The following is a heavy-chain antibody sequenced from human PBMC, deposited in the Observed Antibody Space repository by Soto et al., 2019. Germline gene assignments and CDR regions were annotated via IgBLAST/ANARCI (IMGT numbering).Heavy chain of an antibody. D-gene: IGHD3-9*01. CDR1: GFTFSSFW. V-gene: IGHV3-7*01. J-gene: IGHJ4*01. Sequence: GGSLRLPCAASGFTFSSFWMTWVRQAPGKGLEWVANIKQDGSEKYYVDSVKGRFTISRDNAKNSLFLQMNSLTAGDTAVYYCATLRYFDSLLPGFDYWGHGTLVTVSS. CDR2: IKQDGSEK. CDR3: ATLRYFDSLLPGFDY.